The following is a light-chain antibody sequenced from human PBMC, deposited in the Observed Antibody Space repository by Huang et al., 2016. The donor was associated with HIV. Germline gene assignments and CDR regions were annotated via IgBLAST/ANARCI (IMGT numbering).Light chain of an antibody. CDR1: QNITRY. V-gene: IGKV1-39*01. Sequence: DIQMTQSPSSLSAFIGDRVIINCRASQNITRYLNWYQQKPGKAPKLLIYTTSSLQSGVPSTVSGSGSGTDFSLTITNLQPEDSATYYCQQSARTPRTFGQGTKVEIK. CDR2: TTS. CDR3: QQSARTPRT. J-gene: IGKJ2*01.